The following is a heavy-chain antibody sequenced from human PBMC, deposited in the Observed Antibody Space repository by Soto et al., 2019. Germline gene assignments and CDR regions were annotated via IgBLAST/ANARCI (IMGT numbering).Heavy chain of an antibody. D-gene: IGHD2-15*01. J-gene: IGHJ4*02. CDR2: SSGSGGST. V-gene: IGHV3-23*01. CDR1: GFTFSSYA. CDR3: AKGAMVVSATLHFDY. Sequence: GGSLRLSCAASGFTFSSYAMSWVRQAPGKGLEWVSASSGSGGSTYYADSVKGRFTISRDNSKNTLYLQMNSLRAEDTAVYSCAKGAMVVSATLHFDYWGRGTLVTVSS.